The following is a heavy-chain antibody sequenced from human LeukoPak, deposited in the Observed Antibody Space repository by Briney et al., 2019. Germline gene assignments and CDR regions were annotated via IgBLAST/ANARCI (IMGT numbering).Heavy chain of an antibody. J-gene: IGHJ6*03. CDR2: IYHSGST. D-gene: IGHD1-26*01. Sequence: PSETLSLTCTVSGGSIRSYYWSWIRQPAGKGLEWIGYIYHSGSTYYNPSLKSRVTISVDRSKNQFSLKLSSVTAADTAVYYCARKTGELPYYYYMDVWGKGTTVTVSS. CDR3: ARKTGELPYYYYMDV. CDR1: GGSIRSYY. V-gene: IGHV4-59*12.